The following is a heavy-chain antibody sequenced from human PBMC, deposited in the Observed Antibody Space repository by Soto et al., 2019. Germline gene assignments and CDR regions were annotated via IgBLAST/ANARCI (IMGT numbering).Heavy chain of an antibody. J-gene: IGHJ4*02. CDR2: INAGNGNT. CDR3: ARSIVVVTALDY. D-gene: IGHD2-21*02. CDR1: GYTFTSYA. V-gene: IGHV1-3*05. Sequence: QVQLVQSGAEEKKPGASVKVSCKASGYTFTSYAMHWVRQAPGQRLEWMGWINAGNGNTKYSQKFQGRVTITRDTSAMRAYMELSSLRSEDTAVYYCARSIVVVTALDYWGQGTLVTVSS.